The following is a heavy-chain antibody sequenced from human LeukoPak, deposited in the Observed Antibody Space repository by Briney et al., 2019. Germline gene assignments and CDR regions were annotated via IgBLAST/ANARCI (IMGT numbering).Heavy chain of an antibody. Sequence: GGSLRLSCAASGFTFSGYAMHWVRQAPGKGLEWVAVISYDGSNKYYADSVKGRFTISRDNSKNTLYLQMNSLRAEDTAVYYCAKVSTVTADYWGQGTLVTVSS. V-gene: IGHV3-30*04. CDR3: AKVSTVTADY. CDR1: GFTFSGYA. J-gene: IGHJ4*02. CDR2: ISYDGSNK. D-gene: IGHD4-17*01.